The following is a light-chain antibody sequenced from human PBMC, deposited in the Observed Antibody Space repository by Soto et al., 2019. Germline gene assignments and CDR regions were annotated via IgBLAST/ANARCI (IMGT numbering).Light chain of an antibody. Sequence: EIVLTQSPGTLSLSPGERATLSCRASQRISNSYLAWYQQKPGQAPRLLLYDASSRATGIPDRVSGSGSGTDFTLTISRLEPEDFAVYFCQQYNNWPLTFGGGTKVDIK. V-gene: IGKV3-20*01. J-gene: IGKJ4*01. CDR2: DAS. CDR1: QRISNSY. CDR3: QQYNNWPLT.